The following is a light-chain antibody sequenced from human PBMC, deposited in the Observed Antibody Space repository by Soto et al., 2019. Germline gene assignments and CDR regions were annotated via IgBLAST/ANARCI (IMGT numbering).Light chain of an antibody. V-gene: IGKV1-5*01. J-gene: IGKJ2*01. CDR3: QQYHLYLPFT. Sequence: DIPITQSRSTLSASVGAIVTITCRATQRVSRRLAWYQQKPGRATKLLIYDASTLESGVPSRLSGGGSGTQFALTISSLQPEDFATYYWQQYHLYLPFTFGQGTKLQIK. CDR2: DAS. CDR1: QRVSRR.